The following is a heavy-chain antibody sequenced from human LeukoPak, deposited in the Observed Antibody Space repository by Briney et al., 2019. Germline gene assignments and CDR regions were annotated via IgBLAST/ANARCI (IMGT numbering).Heavy chain of an antibody. Sequence: SETLSLTCTVSGGSISSGDYYWSWIRQPPGKGLEWIGYVYYSGSTYYNPSLESRVTISVDTSKNQFSLKLSSVTAADTAVYYCARMLLRFPTNWFDPWGQGTLVTVSS. D-gene: IGHD3-3*01. CDR1: GGSISSGDYY. V-gene: IGHV4-30-4*08. J-gene: IGHJ5*02. CDR3: ARMLLRFPTNWFDP. CDR2: VYYSGST.